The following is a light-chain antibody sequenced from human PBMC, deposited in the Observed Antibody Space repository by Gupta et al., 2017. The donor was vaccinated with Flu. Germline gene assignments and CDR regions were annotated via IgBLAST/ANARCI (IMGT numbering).Light chain of an antibody. Sequence: DIQMTQSPSSLSASEGDRVTITCRASQSISRYLSWYQVKPGKAPKLLISAASSLESGVPSRFRGSGSGTDFTLNISSLQREDVATYYCQQSYIIRTFGQGTKVEIK. CDR1: QSISRY. CDR2: AAS. CDR3: QQSYIIRT. J-gene: IGKJ1*01. V-gene: IGKV1-39*01.